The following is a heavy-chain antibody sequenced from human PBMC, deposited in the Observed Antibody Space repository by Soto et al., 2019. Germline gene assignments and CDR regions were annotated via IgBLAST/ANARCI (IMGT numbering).Heavy chain of an antibody. V-gene: IGHV4-59*01. J-gene: IGHJ4*02. CDR1: GGSISSNY. CDR2: VYNSGST. Sequence: PSETLSLTCTVSGGSISSNYWTWIRQPPGKGLEWIGYVYNSGSTNYNPSLKSRVTISEDQSQSQFSLKVNSMTAADTAVYYCARYRREAVAGYTLDNWGQGILVTVSS. D-gene: IGHD6-13*01. CDR3: ARYRREAVAGYTLDN.